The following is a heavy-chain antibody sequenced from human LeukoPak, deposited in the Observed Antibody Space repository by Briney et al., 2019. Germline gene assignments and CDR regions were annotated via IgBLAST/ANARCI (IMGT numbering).Heavy chain of an antibody. CDR2: ISSSSSYI. D-gene: IGHD2-21*01. CDR1: GFTFSSYE. CDR3: ASGVYCGGDCYSGDAFDI. V-gene: IGHV3-21*01. J-gene: IGHJ3*02. Sequence: KPGGSLRLSCAASGFTFSSYEMNWARQAPGKGLEWVSSISSSSSYIYYADSVKGRFTISRDNAKNSLYLQMNSLRAEDTAVYYCASGVYCGGDCYSGDAFDIWGQGTMVTVSS.